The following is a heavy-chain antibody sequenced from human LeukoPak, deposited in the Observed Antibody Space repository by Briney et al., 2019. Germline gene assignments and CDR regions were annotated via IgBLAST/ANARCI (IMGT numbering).Heavy chain of an antibody. J-gene: IGHJ4*02. V-gene: IGHV3-11*01. CDR2: ISSSGSTI. CDR3: ARTPRGKLGKGVRGVIFDY. Sequence: GGSLRLSCAASGFTFSDYYMSWIRQAPGKGLEWVSYISSSGSTIYYADSVKGRFTISRDNAKNSLYLQMNSLRAEDTAVYYCARTPRGKLGKGVRGVIFDYWGQGTLVTVSS. CDR1: GFTFSDYY. D-gene: IGHD3-10*01.